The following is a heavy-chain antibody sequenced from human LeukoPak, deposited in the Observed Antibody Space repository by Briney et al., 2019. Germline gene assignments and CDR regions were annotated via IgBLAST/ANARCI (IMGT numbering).Heavy chain of an antibody. CDR3: AKASASTGFPSYFDG. Sequence: AMSDSAVSSYYADSVKGRFTISRDNSKNTFYLQMNSLRAEDTATYYCAKASASTGFPSYFDGWGQATLVAASS. D-gene: IGHD2-8*02. J-gene: IGHJ4*02. CDR2: MSDSAVSS. V-gene: IGHV3-23*01.